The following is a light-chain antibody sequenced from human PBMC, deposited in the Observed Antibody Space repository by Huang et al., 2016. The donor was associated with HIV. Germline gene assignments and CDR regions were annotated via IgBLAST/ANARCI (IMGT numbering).Light chain of an antibody. CDR1: QRINNY. CDR3: QLRSNWLFT. V-gene: IGKV3-11*01. Sequence: EIVLTQSPATLSLSPGERATLSCRASQRINNYLAWYQQKPGQAPRLLIYDAFNRATGIPARFSGSGSGTDFSLTISSLEPEDFAVYYCQLRSNWLFTFGPGTKVDI. J-gene: IGKJ3*01. CDR2: DAF.